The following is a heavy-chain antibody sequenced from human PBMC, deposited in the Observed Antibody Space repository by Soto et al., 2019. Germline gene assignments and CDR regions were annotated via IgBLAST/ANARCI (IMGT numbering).Heavy chain of an antibody. CDR3: ARLSDSRGEDH. CDR1: GYSFTNYW. CDR2: IDPSGSDT. V-gene: IGHV5-10-1*01. D-gene: IGHD6-19*01. J-gene: IGHJ4*02. Sequence: GESLKISCKGSGYSFTNYWISWVRQMPGKGLEWMGRIDPSGSDTNYSPSFEGHVTISADKSISTAYLQWHTLKASDSAMYYCARLSDSRGEDHWGQGTQVTVSS.